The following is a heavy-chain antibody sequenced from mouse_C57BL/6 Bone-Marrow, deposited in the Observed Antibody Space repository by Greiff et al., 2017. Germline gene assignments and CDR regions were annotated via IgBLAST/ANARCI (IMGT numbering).Heavy chain of an antibody. CDR1: GYTFTSYW. CDR2: INPSSGYT. D-gene: IGHD1-1*01. J-gene: IGHJ2*01. Sequence: QVQLQQSGADLAKPGASVKLSCTASGYTFTSYWMHWVQQRPGQGLEWIGYINPSSGYTKYNQKVKDKSTLTADKSSSTAYMLLNSLTDEDSAVYYGALLVLGYWGQGTTLTVAS. CDR3: ALLVLGY. V-gene: IGHV1-7*01.